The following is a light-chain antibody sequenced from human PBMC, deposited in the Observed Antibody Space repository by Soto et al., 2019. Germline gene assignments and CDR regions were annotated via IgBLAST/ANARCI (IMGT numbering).Light chain of an antibody. J-gene: IGKJ4*01. V-gene: IGKV3-20*01. CDR2: AAS. CDR1: QSVGRNY. CDR3: QQYAESPLT. Sequence: EIVLTQSPGTLSLSPGERATLSCRASQSVGRNYLAWYQQKPGQAPRLLIHAASSRATGIPDTFSGSGSETDFTLTISRVEPEDFAVYYCQQYAESPLTFGGGTKVEIK.